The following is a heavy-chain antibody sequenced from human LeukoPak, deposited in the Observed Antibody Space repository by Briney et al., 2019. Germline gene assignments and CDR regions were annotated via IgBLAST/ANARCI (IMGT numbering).Heavy chain of an antibody. CDR2: IYSSGTI. V-gene: IGHV4-4*07. J-gene: IGHJ4*02. CDR1: GGSISSYY. Sequence: PSETLSLTCSVSGGSISSYYWSWIRQPAGKGLEWIGRIYSSGTITYNPSLQSRVTMSVDTSKNEFSLKLSSVTAADTAVYYCADQGRWGQGTLVTVSS. CDR3: ADQGR.